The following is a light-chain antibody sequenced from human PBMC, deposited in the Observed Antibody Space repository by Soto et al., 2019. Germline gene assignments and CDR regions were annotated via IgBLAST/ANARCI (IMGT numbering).Light chain of an antibody. CDR2: SDS. CDR3: QSYDSTLDARYV. V-gene: IGLV1-40*01. CDR1: GSNIGAGYD. Sequence: QSVLTQPPSVSGAPGQRVTISCTGSGSNIGAGYDVHWYQHRPGTAPKLLVFSDSHRPSGVPDRFSGSKSGTSASLAITGLQAEDEGDYYCQSYDSTLDARYVFGTGTKLTVL. J-gene: IGLJ1*01.